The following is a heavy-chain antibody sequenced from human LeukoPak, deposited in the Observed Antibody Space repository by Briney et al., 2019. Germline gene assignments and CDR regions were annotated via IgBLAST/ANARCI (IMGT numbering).Heavy chain of an antibody. CDR2: INHSGST. V-gene: IGHV4-34*01. Sequence: SETLSLTCAVYGGSFSGYYWSWIRQPPGKGLEWIGEINHSGSTNYNPSLKSRVTISVDTSKNQFSLKLSSVTAADTAVYYCARELVYYGSGSFDYWGQGTLVTVSS. D-gene: IGHD3-10*01. J-gene: IGHJ4*02. CDR3: ARELVYYGSGSFDY. CDR1: GGSFSGYY.